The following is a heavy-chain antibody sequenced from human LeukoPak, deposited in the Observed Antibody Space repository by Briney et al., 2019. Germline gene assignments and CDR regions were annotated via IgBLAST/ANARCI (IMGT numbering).Heavy chain of an antibody. J-gene: IGHJ6*03. Sequence: ASLKVSCEDSGYTLTNYDINSVRQATGEGLEWMEWMNPQSGNTGYAQKFRGRVTITRDTSITTAYMELSSLRSEDTAVYYCARGPNYSNFGSAYYYYMDVWGKGTTVTVSS. CDR2: MNPQSGNT. CDR1: GYTLTNYD. D-gene: IGHD4-11*01. CDR3: ARGPNYSNFGSAYYYYMDV. V-gene: IGHV1-8*03.